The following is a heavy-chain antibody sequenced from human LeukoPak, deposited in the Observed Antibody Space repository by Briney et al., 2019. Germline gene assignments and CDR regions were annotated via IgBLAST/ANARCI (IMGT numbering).Heavy chain of an antibody. CDR1: GGSISSVGYY. D-gene: IGHD1-14*01. CDR3: ARGGTITPDY. Sequence: SETLSLTCTVSGGSISSVGYYWSWIRQHPGKGLEWIGYIYYSGSTYYNPSLKSRVTISVDTSKNQFSLKPSSVTAADTAVYYCARGGTITPDYWGQGTLVTVSS. CDR2: IYYSGST. J-gene: IGHJ4*02. V-gene: IGHV4-31*03.